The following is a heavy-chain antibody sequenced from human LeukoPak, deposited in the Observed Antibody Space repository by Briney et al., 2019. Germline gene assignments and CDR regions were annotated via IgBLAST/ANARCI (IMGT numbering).Heavy chain of an antibody. CDR2: ISSSGSTI. CDR1: GFIVGRTY. V-gene: IGHV3-48*03. D-gene: IGHD3-22*01. CDR3: AREQYYYDSSGCVDY. Sequence: GGSLRLSCAASGFIVGRTYMSWVRQAPGKGLERVSYISSSGSTIYYADSVKGRFTISRDNAKNSLYLQMNSLRAEDTAVYYCAREQYYYDSSGCVDYWGQGTLVTVSS. J-gene: IGHJ4*02.